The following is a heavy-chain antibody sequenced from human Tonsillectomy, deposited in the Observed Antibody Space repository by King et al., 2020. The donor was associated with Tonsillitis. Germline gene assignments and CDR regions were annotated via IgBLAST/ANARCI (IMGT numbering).Heavy chain of an antibody. J-gene: IGHJ6*02. CDR1: GGTFRSYA. Sequence: QLVQSGAEVKKPGSSVKVSCKASGGTFRSYAISWVRQAPGQGLEWMGGIIPIFGTANYAQKFQGRVTITADESTSTAYMELSSLRSEDTAVYYCARRDLGGVVVKVYGMDVWGQGTTVTVSS. CDR3: ARRDLGGVVVKVYGMDV. V-gene: IGHV1-69*12. D-gene: IGHD3-22*01. CDR2: IIPIFGTA.